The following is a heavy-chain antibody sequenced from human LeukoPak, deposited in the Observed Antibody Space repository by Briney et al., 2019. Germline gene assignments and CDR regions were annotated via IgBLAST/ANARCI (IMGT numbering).Heavy chain of an antibody. Sequence: ASVKVSCKASGYTFTTYGISWVRQAPGQGLEWMGWVSGNNGNTNYAQKLQGRVTITTDTSTNTAYMELRSLRSDDTAVYYCARQAGYGGNYYYYGMDVWGQGTTVTVSS. CDR1: GYTFTTYG. CDR3: ARQAGYGGNYYYYGMDV. J-gene: IGHJ6*02. V-gene: IGHV1-18*01. D-gene: IGHD4-23*01. CDR2: VSGNNGNT.